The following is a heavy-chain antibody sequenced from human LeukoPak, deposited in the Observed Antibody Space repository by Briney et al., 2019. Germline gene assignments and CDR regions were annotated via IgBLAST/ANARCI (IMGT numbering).Heavy chain of an antibody. CDR2: IYYSGSP. CDR1: GGSISSSSYY. CDR3: ARGGYYYGSFDY. Sequence: PSETLSLTCTVSGGSISSSSYYWGWIRQPPGKGLEWIGSIYYSGSPYYNPSLKSRVTISVDTSKNQFSLKLSSVTAADTAVYYCARGGYYYGSFDYWGQGTLVTVSS. V-gene: IGHV4-39*01. D-gene: IGHD3-22*01. J-gene: IGHJ4*02.